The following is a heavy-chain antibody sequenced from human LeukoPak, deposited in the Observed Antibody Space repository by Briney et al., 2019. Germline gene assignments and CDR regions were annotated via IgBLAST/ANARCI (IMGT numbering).Heavy chain of an antibody. CDR1: GFTFSTYA. J-gene: IGHJ5*02. CDR3: ARSSQLPGLRFLEWITNWFDP. CDR2: TSASGGST. D-gene: IGHD3-3*01. V-gene: IGHV3-23*01. Sequence: SGGSLRLSCAASGFTFSTYAMSWVRQAPGKGLEWVSVTSASGGSTYYADSVKGRFTISRDNFKNTLYLQMNSLRAEDTAVYYCARSSQLPGLRFLEWITNWFDPWGQGTLVTVSS.